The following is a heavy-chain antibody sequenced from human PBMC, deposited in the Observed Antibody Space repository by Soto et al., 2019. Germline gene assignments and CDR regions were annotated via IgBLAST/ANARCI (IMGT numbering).Heavy chain of an antibody. CDR1: GGSISSSNW. Sequence: QVQLQESGPGLVKPSGTLSLTCAVSGGSISSSNWWSWVRQPPGKGLEWIGEIYHSGSTNYNPSLKXXVXIXXDKSKNQFSLKLSSVTAADTAVYYCARGSLQHPDYWGQGTLVTVSS. CDR2: IYHSGST. CDR3: ARGSLQHPDY. D-gene: IGHD5-18*01. J-gene: IGHJ4*02. V-gene: IGHV4-4*02.